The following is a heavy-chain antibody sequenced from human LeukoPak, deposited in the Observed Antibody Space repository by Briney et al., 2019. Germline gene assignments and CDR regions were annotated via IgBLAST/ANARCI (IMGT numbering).Heavy chain of an antibody. D-gene: IGHD3-10*01. V-gene: IGHV4-4*07. Sequence: PSETLSLTCTVSGGSITSDFWTWIRQPAGKGLEWIGRMHRSGNTDYNPSLKSRLSISVDTSKNQFSLKLSSVTAADTAVYYCHGSGSYRRSFDYWGQGTLVTVSS. CDR2: MHRSGNT. CDR3: HGSGSYRRSFDY. CDR1: GGSITSDF. J-gene: IGHJ4*02.